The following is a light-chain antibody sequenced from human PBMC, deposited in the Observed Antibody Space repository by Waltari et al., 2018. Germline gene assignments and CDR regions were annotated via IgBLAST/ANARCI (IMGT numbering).Light chain of an antibody. CDR2: STS. CDR1: TGAVTSGYY. Sequence: QTVVTQEPSLTVSPGGTVTLTCASSTGAVTSGYYPNWFQQQPGQAPRALIYSTSNKHSCAPGRFSGSRLGGKSALTLLGLQPEDAADYYCLLYYGGAQLWVFGGGTKLTVL. CDR3: LLYYGGAQLWV. V-gene: IGLV7-43*01. J-gene: IGLJ3*02.